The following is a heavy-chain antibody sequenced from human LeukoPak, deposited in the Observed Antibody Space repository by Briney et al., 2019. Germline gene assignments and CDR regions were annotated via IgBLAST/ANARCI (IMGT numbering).Heavy chain of an antibody. CDR1: GYTFTGYY. V-gene: IGHV1-2*02. D-gene: IGHD3-9*01. J-gene: IGHJ5*02. Sequence: ASVKVSCKASGYTFTGYYMHWVRQAPGQGLEWMGWINPNSGGTNYAQKLQGRVTMTRDTSISTAYMELSRLRSDDTAVYYCARLARPILTGYYNWFDPWGQGTLVTVSS. CDR3: ARLARPILTGYYNWFDP. CDR2: INPNSGGT.